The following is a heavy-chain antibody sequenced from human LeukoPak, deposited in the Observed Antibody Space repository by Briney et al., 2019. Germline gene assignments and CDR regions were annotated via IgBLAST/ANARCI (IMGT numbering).Heavy chain of an antibody. CDR1: GFTFSSYG. D-gene: IGHD6-13*01. V-gene: IGHV3-30*19. CDR2: ISSDGSYK. Sequence: GGSLRLSCAASGFTFSSYGMHWARQAPGKGLEWVAVISSDGSYKYYADSVKGRFTISRDNSKITLYLQMNSLRAEDTAVYYCARDPRQQLVPAPPYFDYWGQGTLVTVSS. CDR3: ARDPRQQLVPAPPYFDY. J-gene: IGHJ4*02.